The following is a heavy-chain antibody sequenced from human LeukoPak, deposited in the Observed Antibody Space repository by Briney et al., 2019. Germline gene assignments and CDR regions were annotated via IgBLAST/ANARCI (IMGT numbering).Heavy chain of an antibody. CDR2: INHSGST. V-gene: IGHV4-34*01. D-gene: IGHD5-24*01. Sequence: PSETLSLTCAVYGGSFSGYYWSWIRQPPGKGLEWIGEINHSGSTNYNPSLKSRVTISVDTSKNQFSLKLSSVTAADTAVYYCARGGDGYNLDFDYWGQGTLVTVSS. CDR3: ARGGDGYNLDFDY. J-gene: IGHJ4*02. CDR1: GGSFSGYY.